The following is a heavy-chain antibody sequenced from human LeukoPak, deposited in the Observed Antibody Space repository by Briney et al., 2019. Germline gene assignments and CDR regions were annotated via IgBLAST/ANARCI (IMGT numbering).Heavy chain of an antibody. J-gene: IGHJ5*02. CDR2: ICWNSGSI. Sequence: GRSLRLSCAASGFTFDDYAMHWVRQAPGKGLEWVSGICWNSGSIGYADSVKGRFTIPRDNAKNSLYLQMNSLRAEDTAPYYCAKGGIAVTWGQGTLVTVSS. CDR3: AKGGIAVT. V-gene: IGHV3-9*01. D-gene: IGHD6-19*01. CDR1: GFTFDDYA.